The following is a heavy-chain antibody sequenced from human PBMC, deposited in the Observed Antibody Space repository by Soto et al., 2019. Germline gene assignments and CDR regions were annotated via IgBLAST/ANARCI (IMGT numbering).Heavy chain of an antibody. V-gene: IGHV3-23*01. Sequence: PGGSLRLSCAASGFTFSNYAMSWVRQAPGKGLEWVSSISDNGGTTYYADSVKGRFTISRDNSKNTLYLQMNSLRAEDTAVYYCASQDIVVVVAGEYNWFDPWGQGTLVTVSS. CDR3: ASQDIVVVVAGEYNWFDP. CDR1: GFTFSNYA. CDR2: ISDNGGTT. D-gene: IGHD2-15*01. J-gene: IGHJ5*02.